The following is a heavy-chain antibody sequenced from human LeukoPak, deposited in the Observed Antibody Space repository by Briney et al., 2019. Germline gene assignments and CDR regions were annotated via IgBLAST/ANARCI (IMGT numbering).Heavy chain of an antibody. CDR2: INRNGVFM. CDR1: GFTFSTYN. D-gene: IGHD3-22*01. Sequence: GGSLRLSCAASGFTFSTYNMIWVRQAPGKGLEWVSSINRNGVFMFYADSAKGRFTISRDNAKNSLYVQMNSLRVEDTAVYYCATLDYYDKSPRILDYWGQGTLVTVSS. V-gene: IGHV3-21*06. J-gene: IGHJ4*02. CDR3: ATLDYYDKSPRILDY.